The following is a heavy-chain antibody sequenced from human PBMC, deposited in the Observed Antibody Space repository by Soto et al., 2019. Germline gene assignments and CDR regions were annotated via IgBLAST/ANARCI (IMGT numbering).Heavy chain of an antibody. CDR1: GGSISSYY. CDR3: ARSPNTYYYYYGMDV. D-gene: IGHD7-27*01. CDR2: IYYSGST. J-gene: IGHJ6*02. V-gene: IGHV4-59*01. Sequence: SETLSLTCTVSGGSISSYYWSWIRHPPGKGLEWIGYIYYSGSTNYNPSLKSRVTISVDTSKNQFSLKLSSVTAADTAVYYCARSPNTYYYYYGMDVWGQGTTVTVSS.